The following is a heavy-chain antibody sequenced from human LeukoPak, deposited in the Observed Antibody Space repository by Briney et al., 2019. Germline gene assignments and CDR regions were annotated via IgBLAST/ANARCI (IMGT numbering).Heavy chain of an antibody. V-gene: IGHV3-7*01. J-gene: IGHJ4*02. CDR1: GFTFNNYW. CDR2: IKQDGSEK. Sequence: GGSLRLSCEVSGFTFNNYWMSWVRQAPGKGLEWVANIKQDGSEKDYVDSVKGRFTISRDNAKNSLYLQMNSLRAEDTAVYYCVGGPKTTGVDWGQGTLVTVSS. D-gene: IGHD4-23*01. CDR3: VGGPKTTGVD.